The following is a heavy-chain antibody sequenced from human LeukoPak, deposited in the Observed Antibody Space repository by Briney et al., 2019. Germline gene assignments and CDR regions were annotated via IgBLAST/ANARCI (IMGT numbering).Heavy chain of an antibody. CDR2: ISSSSSTI. Sequence: GGSLRLSCAVSGFTFSTYSMNWVRQAPGKGLEWVSYISSSSSTIYYADSVKGRFTISRDNAKNSLYLQMNSLRDEDTAVYYCAKDSDYYHSSGYHYAYFQHWGQGNLVTVSS. CDR3: AKDSDYYHSSGYHYAYFQH. J-gene: IGHJ1*01. D-gene: IGHD3-22*01. CDR1: GFTFSTYS. V-gene: IGHV3-48*02.